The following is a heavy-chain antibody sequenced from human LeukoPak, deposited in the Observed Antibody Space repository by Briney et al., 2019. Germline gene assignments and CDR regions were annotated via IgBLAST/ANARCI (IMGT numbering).Heavy chain of an antibody. CDR3: ATWRSSWKNAFDP. Sequence: GASVKVSCKASGYTFTGYYMHWVRKAPGQGLEWMGWINPNSGGTNYAQKFQGRVTMTRDTSISTAYMELSRLRSDDTAVYYCATWRSSWKNAFDPWGQGTLVTVSS. D-gene: IGHD6-13*01. CDR2: INPNSGGT. V-gene: IGHV1-2*02. J-gene: IGHJ5*02. CDR1: GYTFTGYY.